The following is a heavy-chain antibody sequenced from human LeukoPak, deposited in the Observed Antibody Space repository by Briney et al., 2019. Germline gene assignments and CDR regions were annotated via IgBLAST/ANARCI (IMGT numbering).Heavy chain of an antibody. D-gene: IGHD2-2*01. J-gene: IGHJ4*02. Sequence: PGGSLRLSCAASGFTFSSYAMSWVRQAPGKGLEWVAVISYDGSNKYYADSVKGRFTISRDNSKNTLYLQMNSLRAEDTAVYYCARCSSTGCASSPLAGYLYWGQGTLVTVSS. CDR1: GFTFSSYA. V-gene: IGHV3-30-3*01. CDR2: ISYDGSNK. CDR3: ARCSSTGCASSPLAGYLY.